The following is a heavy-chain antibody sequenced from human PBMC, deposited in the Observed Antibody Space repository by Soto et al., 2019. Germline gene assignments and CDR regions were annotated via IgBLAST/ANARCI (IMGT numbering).Heavy chain of an antibody. CDR3: ARHPSY. J-gene: IGHJ4*02. CDR2: IYYSGST. Sequence: SETLSLTCTVSGGSVSSGSYYWSWIRQPPGKGLEWIGYIYYSGSTNYNPSLKSRVTMSVDTSKNQFSLKLSSVTAADTAVYYCARHPSYWGQGTLVTVSS. V-gene: IGHV4-61*01. CDR1: GGSVSSGSYY.